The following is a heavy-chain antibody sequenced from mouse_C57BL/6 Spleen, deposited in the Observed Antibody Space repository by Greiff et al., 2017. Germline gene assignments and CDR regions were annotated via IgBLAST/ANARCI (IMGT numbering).Heavy chain of an antibody. J-gene: IGHJ4*01. CDR2: IYPGSGST. D-gene: IGHD1-1*01. CDR3: ARKKGNYYGLYAMDY. CDR1: GYTFTSYW. V-gene: IGHV1-55*01. Sequence: VKLQQPGAELVKPGASVKMSCKASGYTFTSYWITWVKQRPGQGLEWIGDIYPGSGSTNYNEKFKSKATLTVDTSSSTAYMQLSSLTSEDPAVYYCARKKGNYYGLYAMDYWGQGTSVTVSS.